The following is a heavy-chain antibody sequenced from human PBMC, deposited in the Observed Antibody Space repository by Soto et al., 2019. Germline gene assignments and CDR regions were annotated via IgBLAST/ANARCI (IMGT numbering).Heavy chain of an antibody. CDR2: ISAYNGNT. D-gene: IGHD1-26*01. CDR1: GYTFTSYG. V-gene: IGHV1-18*01. J-gene: IGHJ4*02. CDR3: ARASLSEWELLGTMDY. Sequence: QVQLVQSGAEVKKPGASVKVSCKASGYTFTSYGISWVRQAPGQGLEWMGWISAYNGNTNYAQKLQGRVTMTTDPSTSTAYMELRSLRSDDTAVYYCARASLSEWELLGTMDYWGQGTLVTVSS.